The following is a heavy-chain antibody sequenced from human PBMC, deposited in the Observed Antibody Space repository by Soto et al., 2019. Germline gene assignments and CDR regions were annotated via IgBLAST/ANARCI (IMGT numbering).Heavy chain of an antibody. J-gene: IGHJ4*02. CDR2: ISGSGGST. CDR3: AKDAPLYGSGSYYFDY. Sequence: GGSLRLSCAASGFTFSSYAMSWVRQAPGKGLEWVSAISGSGGSTYYADSVKGRFTISRDNSKNTLYLQMNSLRAEDTAVYYCAKDAPLYGSGSYYFDYWGQGTLVTVSS. CDR1: GFTFSSYA. D-gene: IGHD3-10*01. V-gene: IGHV3-23*01.